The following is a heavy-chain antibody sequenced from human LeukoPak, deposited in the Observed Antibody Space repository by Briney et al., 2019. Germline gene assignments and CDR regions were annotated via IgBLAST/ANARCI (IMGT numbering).Heavy chain of an antibody. J-gene: IGHJ5*02. CDR2: INPNSGGT. D-gene: IGHD6-13*01. CDR1: GYTFTGYY. Sequence: VSVKVSCKASGYTFTGYYMHWVRQAPGQGLEWMGWINPNSGGTNYAQKFQGWVTMTRDTSISTAYMELSRLRSDDTAVYYCARGGGSSWYVEYNWFDPWGQGTLVTVSS. CDR3: ARGGGSSWYVEYNWFDP. V-gene: IGHV1-2*04.